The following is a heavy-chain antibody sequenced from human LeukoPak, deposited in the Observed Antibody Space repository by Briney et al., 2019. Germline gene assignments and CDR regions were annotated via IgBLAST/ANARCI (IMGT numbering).Heavy chain of an antibody. CDR2: INHSGST. V-gene: IGHV4-34*01. D-gene: IGHD1-14*01. CDR3: ARRRVRIYGVDY. Sequence: SETLSLTCAVYGRSFSGYYRSWIRQPPGKGLEWIGEINHSGSTNYNPSLKSRVTISVDTSKNQFSLKLSSVTAADTAVYYCARRRVRIYGVDYWGQGTLVTVSS. CDR1: GRSFSGYY. J-gene: IGHJ4*02.